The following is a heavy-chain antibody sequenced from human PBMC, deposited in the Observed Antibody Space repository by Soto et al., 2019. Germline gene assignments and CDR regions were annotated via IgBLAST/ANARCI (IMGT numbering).Heavy chain of an antibody. Sequence: SETLSLTCTVSGGSISSSSYYWGWIRQPPGKGLEWIGSIYYSGSTYYNPSLKSRVTISVDTSKNQFSLKLSSVTAADTAVYYCARAMVRGVIIKYYFDYWGQGTLVTVSS. V-gene: IGHV4-39*01. J-gene: IGHJ4*02. CDR2: IYYSGST. CDR1: GGSISSSSYY. D-gene: IGHD3-10*01. CDR3: ARAMVRGVIIKYYFDY.